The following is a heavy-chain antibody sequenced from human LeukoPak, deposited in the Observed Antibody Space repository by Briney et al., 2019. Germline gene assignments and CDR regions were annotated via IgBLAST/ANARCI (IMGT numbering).Heavy chain of an antibody. CDR3: ARIRSKQPAPDY. CDR2: INTDGSST. V-gene: IGHV3-74*01. Sequence: GGSLRLSCAASGFTFSSYWMHWVRQPPGKGLVWVSRINTDGSSTSYADSVKGRFTISRNNAKNTLYLQMNSLRAEDTAVYYCARIRSKQPAPDYWGQGTLVTVSS. CDR1: GFTFSSYW. J-gene: IGHJ4*02. D-gene: IGHD6-13*01.